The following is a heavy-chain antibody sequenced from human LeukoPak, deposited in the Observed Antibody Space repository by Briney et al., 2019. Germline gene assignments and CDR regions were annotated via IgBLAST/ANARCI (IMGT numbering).Heavy chain of an antibody. CDR3: ARDPYSGAYYEGYYYYYMDV. CDR1: GFTFSSYN. J-gene: IGHJ6*03. CDR2: ITSSSSYK. V-gene: IGHV3-21*01. D-gene: IGHD1-26*01. Sequence: GSLRLSCAASGFTFSSYNMNWVRQAPGKGLEWISSITSSSSYKFYADSVKGRFTISRDNAKNSLYLQMNSLRAEDTAAYYCARDPYSGAYYEGYYYYYMDVWGKGTTVTVSS.